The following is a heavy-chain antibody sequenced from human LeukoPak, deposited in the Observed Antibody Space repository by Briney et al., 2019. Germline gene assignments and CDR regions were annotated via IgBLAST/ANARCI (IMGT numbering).Heavy chain of an antibody. Sequence: SETLSLTCTVSGVSISSYYGRWIRQPPGKGLEWSANIYRTENTNYNPSLNSRLPISIDTPENKFSLELTSVTAADTAVYYCARRGRNSSGWQDSLWGQGPLVTVSS. CDR3: ARRGRNSSGWQDSL. V-gene: IGHV4-59*01. CDR2: IYRTENT. D-gene: IGHD6-25*01. J-gene: IGHJ4*02. CDR1: GVSISSYY.